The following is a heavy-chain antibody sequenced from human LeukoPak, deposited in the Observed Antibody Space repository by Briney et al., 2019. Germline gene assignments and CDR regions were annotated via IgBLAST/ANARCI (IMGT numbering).Heavy chain of an antibody. CDR3: ASPSLTYYYDSRGYSLGY. Sequence: ASVKVSCKASGCTFTSYYMHWVRQAPGQGLEWMGIINPSGGSTSYAQKFQGRVTMTRDTSTSTVYMELSSLRSEDTAVYYCASPSLTYYYDSRGYSLGYWGQGTLVTVSS. J-gene: IGHJ4*02. CDR1: GCTFTSYY. CDR2: INPSGGST. D-gene: IGHD3-22*01. V-gene: IGHV1-46*01.